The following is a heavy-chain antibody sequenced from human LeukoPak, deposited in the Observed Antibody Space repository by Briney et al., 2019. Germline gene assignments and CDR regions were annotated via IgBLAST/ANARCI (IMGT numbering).Heavy chain of an antibody. D-gene: IGHD3-22*01. J-gene: IGHJ4*02. V-gene: IGHV4-59*01. CDR1: GGPISSYY. Sequence: SETLSLTCTLSGGPISSYYWTWIRQPPGKGLEWIGYIYYSGSTNYNPSLKSRVTISVDTSKNQFSLKLSSVTAADTAVYYCAREGSCSSGYYSFDYWGQGTLVTVSS. CDR3: AREGSCSSGYYSFDY. CDR2: IYYSGST.